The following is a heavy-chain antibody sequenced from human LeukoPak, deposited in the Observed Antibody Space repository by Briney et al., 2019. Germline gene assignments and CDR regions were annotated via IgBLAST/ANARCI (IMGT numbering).Heavy chain of an antibody. CDR3: AKVPVPSPSGYGFDY. Sequence: SGGSLRLSCAASGFTFSSYAMSWVRQAPGKGLEWVSAISGSGGSTYYADSVKGQFTISRDNSKNTLYLQMNSLRAEDTAVYYCAKVPVPSPSGYGFDYWGQGTLVTVSS. V-gene: IGHV3-23*01. CDR2: ISGSGGST. D-gene: IGHD5-12*01. J-gene: IGHJ4*02. CDR1: GFTFSSYA.